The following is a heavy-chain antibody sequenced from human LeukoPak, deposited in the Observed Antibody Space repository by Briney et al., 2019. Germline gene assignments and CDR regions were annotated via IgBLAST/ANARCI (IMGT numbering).Heavy chain of an antibody. V-gene: IGHV4-39*01. CDR2: IYYSGST. Sequence: SETLSLTCTVSGGSISGSSYYWGWIRQPPGKGLEWIGSIYYSGSTYYNPSLKSRVTISVDTSKNQFSLKLSSVTAADTAVYYCARLGAGPTYYDFWSGYSSFHFDYWGQGTLVTVSS. J-gene: IGHJ4*02. CDR1: GGSISGSSYY. CDR3: ARLGAGPTYYDFWSGYSSFHFDY. D-gene: IGHD3-3*01.